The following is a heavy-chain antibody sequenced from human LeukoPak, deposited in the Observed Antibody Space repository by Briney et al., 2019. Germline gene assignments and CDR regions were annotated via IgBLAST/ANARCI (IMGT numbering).Heavy chain of an antibody. D-gene: IGHD3-22*01. J-gene: IGHJ4*02. CDR2: IYYSAST. Sequence: SETLSLTCTVSGVSVSSGRYFWSWIRQPPGKGLEWIGYIYYSASTNFNPSLKCRVTMSVDTSKNQFSLKLNSVTTADTAVYYCARAEGAYDRAFDYWGQGTLVTVSS. CDR1: GVSVSSGRYF. V-gene: IGHV4-61*01. CDR3: ARAEGAYDRAFDY.